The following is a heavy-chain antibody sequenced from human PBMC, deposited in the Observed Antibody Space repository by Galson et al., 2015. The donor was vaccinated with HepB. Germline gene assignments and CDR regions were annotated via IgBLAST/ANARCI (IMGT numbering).Heavy chain of an antibody. CDR2: ISGSGGST. D-gene: IGHD3-16*02. Sequence: SLRLSCAASGFTFSNYAMSWVRQAPGKGLEWVSAISGSGGSTYYADSVKGRFTISRDNSKNTLYLQMNSLRAEDTAVYYCAKDRPYYDYVWGSYRSGDAFDIWGQGTMVTVSS. CDR1: GFTFSNYA. CDR3: AKDRPYYDYVWGSYRSGDAFDI. J-gene: IGHJ3*02. V-gene: IGHV3-23*01.